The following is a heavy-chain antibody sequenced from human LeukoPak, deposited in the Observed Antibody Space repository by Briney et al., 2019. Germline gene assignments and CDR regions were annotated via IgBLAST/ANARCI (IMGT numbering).Heavy chain of an antibody. CDR3: ARSPRQLRYFDWLLPDAFDI. CDR1: GFTFSSYS. CDR2: ISSSSSYI. Sequence: PGGSLRLSCAASGFTFSSYSMNWVRQAPGKGLEWVSSISSSSSYIYYADSVKGRFTISRDSAKNSLYLQMNSLRAEDTAVYYCARSPRQLRYFDWLLPDAFDIWGQGTMVTVSS. V-gene: IGHV3-21*01. J-gene: IGHJ3*02. D-gene: IGHD3-9*01.